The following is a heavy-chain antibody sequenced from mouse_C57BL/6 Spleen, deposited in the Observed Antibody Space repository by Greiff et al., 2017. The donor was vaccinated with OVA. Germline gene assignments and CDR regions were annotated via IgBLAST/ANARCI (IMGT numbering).Heavy chain of an antibody. CDR2: INPNYGTT. D-gene: IGHD1-1*01. V-gene: IGHV1-39*01. J-gene: IGHJ3*01. CDR1: GYSFTDYN. Sequence: VQLQQSGPELVKPGASVKISCKASGYSFTDYNMNWVKQSNGKSLEWIGVINPNYGTTSYNQQFKGKATLTVDQSSSTAYMQLNSLTSEDSAVDYCARGKLYGSTPWFAYWGQGTLVTVAA. CDR3: ARGKLYGSTPWFAY.